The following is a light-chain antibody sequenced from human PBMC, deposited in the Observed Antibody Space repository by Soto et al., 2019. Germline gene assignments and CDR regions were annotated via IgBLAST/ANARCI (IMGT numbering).Light chain of an antibody. Sequence: GEKETLSCRASQSVSSCIAWYQQKPGQAPRLLIYYASNRATGVPARFSGSGSGTDFTLTISSLVSRDFGDYYCHQRMGWPAAPGHGTRLY. CDR1: QSVSSC. V-gene: IGKV3-11*01. CDR3: HQRMGWPAAPGHGTRLY. J-gene: IGKJ2*03. CDR2: YAS.